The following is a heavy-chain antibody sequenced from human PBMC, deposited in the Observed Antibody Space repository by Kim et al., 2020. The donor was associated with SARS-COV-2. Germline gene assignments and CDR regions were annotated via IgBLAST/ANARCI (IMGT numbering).Heavy chain of an antibody. CDR1: VFTFSNAW. CDR2: IKSRTDGGTT. Sequence: GGSLRLSCAASVFTFSNAWMSWVRQAPGKGLEWVGRIKSRTDGGTTDYAAPVKGRFTISRDDSKNTLYLQMNSLKTEDTAVYYCTTHYDFWSGYAYFQRWGQGTLVTVSS. D-gene: IGHD3-3*01. J-gene: IGHJ1*01. CDR3: TTHYDFWSGYAYFQR. V-gene: IGHV3-15*01.